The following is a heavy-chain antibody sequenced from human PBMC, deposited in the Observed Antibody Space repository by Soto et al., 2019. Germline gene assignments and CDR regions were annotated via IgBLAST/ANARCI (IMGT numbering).Heavy chain of an antibody. D-gene: IGHD3-16*01. Sequence: QVQLVQSGAEVKRPGSSVKVSCKASGDTLNFYSINWVRQAPGLGLEWMVRVNPSVSMSNYAQKFQGSVTMTADKSTSSAYMELRSLRSEDTAIYYCASSYASGYRAFDYCGQGALVTVSS. CDR1: GDTLNFYS. J-gene: IGHJ4*02. V-gene: IGHV1-69*02. CDR3: ASSYASGYRAFDY. CDR2: VNPSVSMS.